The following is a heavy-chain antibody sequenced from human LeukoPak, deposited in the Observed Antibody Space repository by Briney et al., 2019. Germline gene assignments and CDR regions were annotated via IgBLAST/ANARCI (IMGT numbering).Heavy chain of an antibody. CDR1: GGSFSGYY. CDR2: INHSGST. D-gene: IGHD5-18*01. J-gene: IGHJ4*02. Sequence: SETLSLTCAVYGGSFSGYYWSWIRQPPGKGLEWIGEINHSGSTNYNPPLKSRVTISVDTSKNQFSLKLSSVTAADTAVYYCAGSSGYSYGYFDYWGQGTLVTVSS. V-gene: IGHV4-34*01. CDR3: AGSSGYSYGYFDY.